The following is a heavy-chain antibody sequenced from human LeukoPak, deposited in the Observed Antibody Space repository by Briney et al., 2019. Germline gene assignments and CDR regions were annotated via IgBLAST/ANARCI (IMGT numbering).Heavy chain of an antibody. CDR2: IYYGGST. D-gene: IGHD3-22*01. Sequence: SETLSLTCTVSGGSISSGDYYWSWIRQHPGKGLEWIGYIYYGGSTYYNPSLKSRVTISVDTSKNQFSLKLCSVTAADTVVFYCARNFDSYNGFDLWGQGTVVTVSS. J-gene: IGHJ3*01. CDR1: GGSISSGDYY. V-gene: IGHV4-31*03. CDR3: ARNFDSYNGFDL.